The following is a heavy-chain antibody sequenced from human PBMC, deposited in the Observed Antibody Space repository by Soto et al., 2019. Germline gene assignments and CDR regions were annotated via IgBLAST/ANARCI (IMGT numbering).Heavy chain of an antibody. CDR1: GFTFTSYG. J-gene: IGHJ4*02. CDR3: VSDRGYGHASVPYS. V-gene: IGHV3-30*03. D-gene: IGHD5-18*01. CDR2: ISYDGGLQ. Sequence: QAHLVESGGGVVQPGRSLRLSCAASGFTFTSYGMHWVRQAPGTRLEWVAVISYDGGLQHYADSVKGRFTISRDNSRSMVLLQMNSLRAEDTAVYYCVSDRGYGHASVPYSWGKGTLVSVSS.